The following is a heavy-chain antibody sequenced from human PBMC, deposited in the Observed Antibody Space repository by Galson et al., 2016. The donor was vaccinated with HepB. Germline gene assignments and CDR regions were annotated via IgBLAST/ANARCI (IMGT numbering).Heavy chain of an antibody. Sequence: LRLSCAVSGFTFSDYWMSWVRQAPGKGLEWVANIKEDGSSTNHVDSVKGRFTISRDNAKTSLYLQMNSLRAEDTAVYYCARLSWQWLVPIFDYWGQGTLVTVSS. CDR2: IKEDGSST. CDR1: GFTFSDYW. V-gene: IGHV3-7*03. J-gene: IGHJ4*02. D-gene: IGHD6-19*01. CDR3: ARLSWQWLVPIFDY.